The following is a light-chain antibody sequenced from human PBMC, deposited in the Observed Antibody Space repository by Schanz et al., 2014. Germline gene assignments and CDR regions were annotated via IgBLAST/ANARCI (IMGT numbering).Light chain of an antibody. J-gene: IGLJ3*02. V-gene: IGLV8-61*01. Sequence: QTVVTQEPSFSVSPGGTVTLTCGLTSGSVSTSNYPSWYQQTPGQAPRAVIYNTYTRSSGVPSRFSGSILGNKAALTITGAQADDESHYYCVMLIPGAWVFGGGTKLTVL. CDR2: NTY. CDR3: VMLIPGAWV. CDR1: SGSVSTSNY.